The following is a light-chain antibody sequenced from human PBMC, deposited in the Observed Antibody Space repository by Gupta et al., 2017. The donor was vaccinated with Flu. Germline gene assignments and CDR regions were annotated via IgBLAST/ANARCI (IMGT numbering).Light chain of an antibody. CDR3: AAWDDSLNGPV. CDR1: SSNIGSKT. CDR2: NTN. V-gene: IGLV1-44*01. Sequence: RVTIACSGSSSNIGSKTVDWYQQLPGTAPKLLIYNTNRRPSGVPDRFSGSKSGTSASLAISGLQSEDEADYYCAAWDDSLNGPVFGGGTKLTVL. J-gene: IGLJ3*02.